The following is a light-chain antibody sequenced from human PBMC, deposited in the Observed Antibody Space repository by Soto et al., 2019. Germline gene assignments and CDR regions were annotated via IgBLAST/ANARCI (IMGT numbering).Light chain of an antibody. CDR3: SSYTSSTTPV. CDR1: NSDIGGYNY. V-gene: IGLV2-14*01. CDR2: EVI. J-gene: IGLJ3*02. Sequence: QSALTQPASVSGSPGQSITISCTGTNSDIGGYNYVSWYQQYPGKAPKLIIYEVINRPSGVSNRFSGSKSGSTASRTISGLQAEDEADYYCSSYTSSTTPVFGGGTKVTVL.